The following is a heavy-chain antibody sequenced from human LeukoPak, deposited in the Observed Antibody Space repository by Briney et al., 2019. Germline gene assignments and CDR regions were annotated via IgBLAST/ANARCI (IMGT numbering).Heavy chain of an antibody. CDR2: INHSGST. CDR3: ARGATMVRGVIIFPILFVRLIDC. CDR1: GGSFSGYY. D-gene: IGHD3-10*01. V-gene: IGHV4-34*01. J-gene: IGHJ4*02. Sequence: SESLSLTCAVYGGSFSGYYWSWIRQPPGKGLEWIAEINHSGSTNYNPAFKSGVTIPVKTPNNQFSLKLSSVTAADTAVYYCARGATMVRGVIIFPILFVRLIDCWGQGTLVTVCS.